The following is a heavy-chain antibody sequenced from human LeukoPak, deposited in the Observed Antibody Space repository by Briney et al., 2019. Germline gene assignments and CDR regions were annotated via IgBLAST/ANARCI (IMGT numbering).Heavy chain of an antibody. V-gene: IGHV4-4*07. Sequence: SETLSFTGPVSGGSISSYYWSWIRQPAGKGLEWIGRIYTSGSTNYNPSLKSRVTMSVDTSKNQFSLKLSSVTAADTAVYYCARQVAGTIPFDYWGQGTLVTVSS. D-gene: IGHD6-19*01. CDR1: GGSISSYY. J-gene: IGHJ4*02. CDR2: IYTSGST. CDR3: ARQVAGTIPFDY.